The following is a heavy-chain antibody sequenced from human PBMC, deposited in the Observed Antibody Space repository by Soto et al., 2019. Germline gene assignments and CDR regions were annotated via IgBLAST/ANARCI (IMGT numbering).Heavy chain of an antibody. J-gene: IGHJ4*02. CDR2: IWYDGSNK. Sequence: PGGSLRLSCAASGFTFSSYGMHWVRQAPGKGLEWVAVIWYDGSNKYYADSVKGRFTISRDNSKNTLYLQINSLRAEDTAVYYCARDSSHNYYDSSGTLDYWGQGTLVTVSS. D-gene: IGHD3-22*01. CDR1: GFTFSSYG. V-gene: IGHV3-33*01. CDR3: ARDSSHNYYDSSGTLDY.